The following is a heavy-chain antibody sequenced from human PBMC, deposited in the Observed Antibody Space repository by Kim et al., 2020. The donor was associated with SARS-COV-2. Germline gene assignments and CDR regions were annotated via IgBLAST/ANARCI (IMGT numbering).Heavy chain of an antibody. CDR3: ARLQADDFSARAY. CDR1: GFTFSDHY. V-gene: IGHV3-72*01. D-gene: IGHD3-3*01. CDR2: TRNKANSYTT. J-gene: IGHJ4*02. Sequence: GGSLRLSCAASGFTFSDHYMDWVRQAPGKGLEWVGRTRNKANSYTTEYAASVKGRFTISRDDSKNSLYLQMNSLKTEDTAVYYCARLQADDFSARAYWGQGTLVTVSS.